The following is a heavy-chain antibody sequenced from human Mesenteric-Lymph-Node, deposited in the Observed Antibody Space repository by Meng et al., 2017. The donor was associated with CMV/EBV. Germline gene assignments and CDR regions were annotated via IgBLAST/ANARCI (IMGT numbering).Heavy chain of an antibody. J-gene: IGHJ4*02. CDR2: INHSGST. CDR3: ARHQRWLKSEGGFNY. CDR1: GGSFSGYY. Sequence: VQLQQLGAGLLKPSETLSLTCAVYGGSFSGYYWSWIRQPPGKGLEWIGEINHSGSTNYNPSLKSRVTISVDTSKNQFSLKLSSVTAADTAVYYCARHQRWLKSEGGFNYWGQGTLVTVSS. D-gene: IGHD4-23*01. V-gene: IGHV4-34*01.